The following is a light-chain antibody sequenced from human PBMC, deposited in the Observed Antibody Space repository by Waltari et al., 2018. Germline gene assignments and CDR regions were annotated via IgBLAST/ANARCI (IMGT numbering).Light chain of an antibody. J-gene: IGKJ1*01. Sequence: DVVLTQTPLSSPVTLGQPASISCRSSQALVHSNGNTYLNWVQQRPGQPPRLLIYNISNRFSGVPDRFSGSGAGTDVTLKISRVEAEDVAVYYCMQTTHFPRTFGQGTKVEIK. CDR2: NIS. CDR1: QALVHSNGNTY. CDR3: MQTTHFPRT. V-gene: IGKV2-24*01.